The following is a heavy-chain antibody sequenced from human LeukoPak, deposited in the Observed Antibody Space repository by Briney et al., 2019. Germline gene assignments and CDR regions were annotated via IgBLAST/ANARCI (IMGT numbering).Heavy chain of an antibody. CDR1: GVSFSGYY. V-gene: IGHV4-34*01. CDR2: INHSGST. CDR3: ARGSSNPPYYFDY. D-gene: IGHD6-6*01. J-gene: IGHJ4*02. Sequence: PSETLSLTCAVYGVSFSGYYWSWIRQPPGKGLEWIGEINHSGSTNYNPSLKSRVTISVDTSKNQFSLKLSSVTAADTAVYYCARGSSNPPYYFDYWGQGTLVAVSS.